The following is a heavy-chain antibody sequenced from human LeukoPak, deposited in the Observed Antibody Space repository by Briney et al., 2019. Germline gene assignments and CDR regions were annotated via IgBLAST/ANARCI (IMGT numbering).Heavy chain of an antibody. CDR3: ARDVYCSSTNCYNV. CDR1: GFTFSSYW. J-gene: IGHJ6*04. D-gene: IGHD2-2*02. CDR2: IKQDGSEE. V-gene: IGHV3-7*01. Sequence: GGSLRLSCAASGFTFSSYWMSWVRQAPGKGLEWVANIKQDGSEEYYVDSVKGRFTISRDNAKNSLFLQMNSLRAEDTAVYYCARDVYCSSTNCYNVWGKGTTVTVSS.